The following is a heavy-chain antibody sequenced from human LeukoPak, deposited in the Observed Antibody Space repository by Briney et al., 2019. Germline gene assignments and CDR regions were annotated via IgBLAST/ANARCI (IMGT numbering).Heavy chain of an antibody. CDR2: ISDRGTYI. J-gene: IGHJ5*02. CDR3: ANHLACGSTSCPPFDP. V-gene: IGHV3-21*01. D-gene: IGHD2-2*01. Sequence: GGSLRLSCAASGFTFSSYSMNWVRQAPGKGLEWVASISDRGTYIYYADSVKGRFTISRDNAKNSLYLQMNSLRAEDTAVYYCANHLACGSTSCPPFDPWGQGTLVTVSS. CDR1: GFTFSSYS.